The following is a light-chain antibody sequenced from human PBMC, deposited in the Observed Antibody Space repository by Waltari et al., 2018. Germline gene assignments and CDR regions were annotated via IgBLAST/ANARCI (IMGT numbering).Light chain of an antibody. CDR3: QHYNNLPYT. CDR2: DAS. CDR1: KDIRKN. J-gene: IGKJ2*01. Sequence: IQMTQSPSSLSASIGDRVTITCRSSKDIRKNLSWFQERPGKAPKLLIYDASNLEAGVPSRFSGTGSGTDFSLTISRLQPEDSATYYCQHYNNLPYTFSRGTKLQIK. V-gene: IGKV1-33*01.